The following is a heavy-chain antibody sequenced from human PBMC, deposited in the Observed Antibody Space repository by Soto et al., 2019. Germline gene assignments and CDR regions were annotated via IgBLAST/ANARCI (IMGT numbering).Heavy chain of an antibody. CDR2: IWYDGSNK. Sequence: GGSLRLSCEASGFTFSSYGMHWVRQAPGKGLEWVAVIWYDGSNKYYADSVKGRFTISRDTAKNSLYLQMNSLRVDDTALYFCARASPRGRYFDWLIFPLGHWGQGTLVTVSS. CDR3: ARASPRGRYFDWLIFPLGH. V-gene: IGHV3-33*01. D-gene: IGHD3-9*01. J-gene: IGHJ4*02. CDR1: GFTFSSYG.